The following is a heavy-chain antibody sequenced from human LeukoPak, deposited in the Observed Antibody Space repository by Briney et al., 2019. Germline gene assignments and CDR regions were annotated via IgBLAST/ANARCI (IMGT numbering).Heavy chain of an antibody. J-gene: IGHJ4*02. CDR1: GFTFSSYA. CDR2: IRYDGSNK. Sequence: PGGSLRLSCAASGFTFSSYAMSWVRQAPGKGLEWGAFIRYDGSNKYYADSVKGRFTISRDNSKNTLYLQMNSLRAEDTAVYYCAKVRGIAVAYYFDYWGQGTLVTVSS. D-gene: IGHD6-19*01. V-gene: IGHV3-30*02. CDR3: AKVRGIAVAYYFDY.